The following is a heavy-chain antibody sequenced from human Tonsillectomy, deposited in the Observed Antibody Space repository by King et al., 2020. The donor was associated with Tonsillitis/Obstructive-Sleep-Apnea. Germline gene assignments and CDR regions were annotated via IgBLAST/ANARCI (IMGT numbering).Heavy chain of an antibody. CDR2: IYYSGST. Sequence: QLQLQESGPGLVKPSETLSLTCTVSGGSISSYYWSWIRQPPGKGLEWIGYIYYSGSTNYNPSLKSRVTISVDTSKNQFSLKLSSVTAADTAVYYCARATVDQPFEYWGQGTLVTVSS. CDR1: GGSISSYY. J-gene: IGHJ4*02. D-gene: IGHD2-2*01. V-gene: IGHV4-59*01. CDR3: ARATVDQPFEY.